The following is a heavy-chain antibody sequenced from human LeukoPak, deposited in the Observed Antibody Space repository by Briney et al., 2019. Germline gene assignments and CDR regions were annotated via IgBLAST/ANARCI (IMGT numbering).Heavy chain of an antibody. V-gene: IGHV1-18*01. D-gene: IGHD6-13*01. CDR1: GYTFTSYG. Sequence: ASVKVSCKASGYTFTSYGISWVRQAPGQGLEWMGWISAYNGNTNYAQKLQGRVTMTTDTSTSTAYMELRSLRSDDTAVYYCARAGYLIAAEGWFDPWGQGTLVTVSS. CDR2: ISAYNGNT. J-gene: IGHJ5*02. CDR3: ARAGYLIAAEGWFDP.